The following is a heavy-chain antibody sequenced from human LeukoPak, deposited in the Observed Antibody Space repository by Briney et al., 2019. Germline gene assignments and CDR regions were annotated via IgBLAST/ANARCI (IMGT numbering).Heavy chain of an antibody. J-gene: IGHJ5*02. CDR2: INPNSGGT. CDR1: GYTFTSYG. D-gene: IGHD3-10*01. V-gene: IGHV1-2*02. Sequence: GASVKVSCKASGYTFTSYGISWVRQAPGQGLEWMGWINPNSGGTNYAQKFQGRVTMTRDTSISTAYMELSRLRSDDTAVYYCARVLRHTHPAITMVRGKNNWFDPGAREPWSPSPQ. CDR3: ARVLRHTHPAITMVRGKNNWFDP.